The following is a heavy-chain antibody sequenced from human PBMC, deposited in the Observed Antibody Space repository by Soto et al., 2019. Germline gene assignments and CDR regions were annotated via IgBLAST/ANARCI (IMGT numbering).Heavy chain of an antibody. CDR3: ARADYGGTYYYYYGMDV. Sequence: SETLSLTCTVSGGSISSYYWSWIRQPPGKGLEWIGYIYYSGSTNYNPSLKSRVTISVDTSKNQFSLKLSSVTAADTAVYYCARADYGGTYYYYYGMDVWGQGTTVT. D-gene: IGHD4-17*01. CDR1: GGSISSYY. CDR2: IYYSGST. V-gene: IGHV4-59*01. J-gene: IGHJ6*02.